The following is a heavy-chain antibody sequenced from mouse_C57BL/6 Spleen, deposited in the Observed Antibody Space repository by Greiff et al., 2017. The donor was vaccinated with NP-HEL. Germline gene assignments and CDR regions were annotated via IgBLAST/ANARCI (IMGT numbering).Heavy chain of an antibody. CDR1: GFSLTSYG. J-gene: IGHJ3*01. CDR3: ARLMDYYGSSSWFAY. V-gene: IGHV2-6-2*01. D-gene: IGHD1-1*01. Sequence: VAPSQSLSITCTVSGFSLTSYGVPWVRQPPGKGLEWLVVIWSDGSTTYNSALKSRLSISKDNSKSQVFLKMNSLQTDDTAMYCGARLMDYYGSSSWFAYWGQGTLVTVSA. CDR2: IWSDGST.